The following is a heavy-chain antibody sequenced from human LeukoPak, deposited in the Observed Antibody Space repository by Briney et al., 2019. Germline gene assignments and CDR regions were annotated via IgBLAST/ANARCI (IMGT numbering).Heavy chain of an antibody. CDR3: AKSRSGSSNWALRIFDN. CDR1: GFTFSSYG. V-gene: IGHV3-33*06. CDR2: IWYDGSNK. J-gene: IGHJ4*02. Sequence: GRSLRLSCAASGFTFSSYGMHWVRQAPGKGLEWVAVIWYDGSNKYYADSVKGRFTISRDNSKNTLYVQMNSLRVEDTAVYYCAKSRSGSSNWALRIFDNWGQGTLVSVSS. D-gene: IGHD6-13*01.